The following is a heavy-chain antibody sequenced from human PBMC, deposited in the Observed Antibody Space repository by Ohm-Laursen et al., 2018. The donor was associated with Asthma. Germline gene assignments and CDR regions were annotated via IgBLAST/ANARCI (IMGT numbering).Heavy chain of an antibody. CDR1: GFTFSSYA. CDR2: ISGSGVST. V-gene: IGHV3-23*01. J-gene: IGHJ4*02. D-gene: IGHD6-6*01. Sequence: SLRLSCAAYGFTFSSYAMSWVRQAPGKGLEWVSAISGSGVSTYYADSVKGRFTISRDNSKNTLYLQMNSLRAEDSAVYFCAKALATRIAARLSGFWGQGTLVTVSS. CDR3: AKALATRIAARLSGF.